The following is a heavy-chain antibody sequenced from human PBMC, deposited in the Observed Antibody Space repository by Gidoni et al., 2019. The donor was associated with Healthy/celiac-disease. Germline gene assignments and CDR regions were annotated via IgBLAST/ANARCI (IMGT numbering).Heavy chain of an antibody. D-gene: IGHD1-1*01. Sequence: EVQLLESGGGLVQPGGSLRLPCAASGFTFISYAMSWVRQAPGKGLEWVSAISGSGGSTYYADSVKGRFTISRDNSKNTLYLQMNSLRAEDTAVYYCAKDPGTTSSRPPLFDPWGQGTLVTVSS. CDR3: AKDPGTTSSRPPLFDP. V-gene: IGHV3-23*01. CDR2: ISGSGGST. J-gene: IGHJ5*02. CDR1: GFTFISYA.